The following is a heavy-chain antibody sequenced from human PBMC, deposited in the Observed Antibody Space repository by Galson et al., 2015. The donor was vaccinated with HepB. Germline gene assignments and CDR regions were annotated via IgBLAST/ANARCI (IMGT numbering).Heavy chain of an antibody. D-gene: IGHD5-18*01. J-gene: IGHJ6*02. CDR1: GGTLSNYD. V-gene: IGHV1-69*13. CDR3: ATKDVDTAIGPYYYYGMDV. CDR2: IMPVFETT. Sequence: SVKVSCKASGGTLSNYDISWVRQAPGQGLEWMGGIMPVFETTNYAQRFQGRVRITADESTRTAHMELSSLRSEDTAVYYCATKDVDTAIGPYYYYGMDVWGRGTTVTVSS.